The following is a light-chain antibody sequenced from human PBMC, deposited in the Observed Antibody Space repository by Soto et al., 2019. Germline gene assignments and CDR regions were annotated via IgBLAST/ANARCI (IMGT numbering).Light chain of an antibody. J-gene: IGKJ3*01. V-gene: IGKV1-5*01. Sequence: DIQMTQSPSTLPASVGDRVTITCRASQSISSWLAWYQQKPGKAPKLLIYDASSLESGVPSRFSGSGSGTEFTLTISSLQPDDFATYYCQQYNSYSFTFGPGTKVDIK. CDR1: QSISSW. CDR3: QQYNSYSFT. CDR2: DAS.